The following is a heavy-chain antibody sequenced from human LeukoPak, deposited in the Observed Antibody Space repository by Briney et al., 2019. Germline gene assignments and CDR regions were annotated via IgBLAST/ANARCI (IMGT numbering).Heavy chain of an antibody. CDR3: AGDLPYYDSSGYNYWYFDL. D-gene: IGHD3-22*01. CDR1: GGSISNYY. CDR2: IYYSGST. J-gene: IGHJ2*01. V-gene: IGHV4-59*01. Sequence: PSETLSLTCTVSGGSISNYYWSWIRQPPGKGLEWIGYIYYSGSTNYNPSLKSRVTMSVDTSKNQFSLKLSSMTPADTAVYYCAGDLPYYDSSGYNYWYFDLWGRGSLVTVSS.